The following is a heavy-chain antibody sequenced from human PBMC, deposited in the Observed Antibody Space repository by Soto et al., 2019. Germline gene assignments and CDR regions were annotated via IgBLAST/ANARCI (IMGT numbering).Heavy chain of an antibody. CDR3: ARTVWGSSPSHYYYYGMDV. CDR1: GFTFSSYS. D-gene: IGHD3-16*01. CDR2: ISSSSSYI. J-gene: IGHJ6*02. V-gene: IGHV3-21*01. Sequence: GGSLRLSCAASGFTFSSYSMNWVRQAPGKGLEWVSSISSSSSYIYYADSVKGRFTISRDNAKNSLYLQMNSLRAEDTAVYYCARTVWGSSPSHYYYYGMDVWGQGTTVTVS.